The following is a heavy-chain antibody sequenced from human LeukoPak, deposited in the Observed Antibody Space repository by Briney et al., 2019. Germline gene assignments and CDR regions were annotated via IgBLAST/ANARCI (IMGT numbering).Heavy chain of an antibody. V-gene: IGHV3-15*01. D-gene: IGHD2-2*01. CDR1: GFTFSDYY. CDR3: SRVQLPTVNYYYYGMDV. J-gene: IGHJ6*04. CDR2: IKSKTDGGTT. Sequence: GGSLRLSCAASGFTFSDYYMSWIRQAPGKGLEWVGRIKSKTDGGTTDYAAPVKGRFTISRDDSKNTLYLQMNSLKTEDTAVYYCSRVQLPTVNYYYYGMDVWGKGTTVTVSS.